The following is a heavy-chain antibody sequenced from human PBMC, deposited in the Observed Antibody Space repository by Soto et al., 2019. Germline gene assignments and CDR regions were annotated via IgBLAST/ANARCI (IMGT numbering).Heavy chain of an antibody. CDR3: ARPGNYYGSGSHFDY. CDR2: INHSGST. J-gene: IGHJ4*02. V-gene: IGHV4-34*01. Sequence: PSETLSLTCAVYGGSFSGYYWSWIRQPPGKGLEWIGEINHSGSTNYNPSLKSRITISVDTSKNQFSLKLSSVTAADTAVYYCARPGNYYGSGSHFDYWGQGALLTVSS. CDR1: GGSFSGYY. D-gene: IGHD3-10*01.